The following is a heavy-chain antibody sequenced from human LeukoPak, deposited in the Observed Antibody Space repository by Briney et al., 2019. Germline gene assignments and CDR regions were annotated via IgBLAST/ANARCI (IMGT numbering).Heavy chain of an antibody. Sequence: HPSETLSLTCTVSGGSIRSYYWTWIRQPAGKGLGWIGRIYTSGSTNYNSSLKSRITMSVDTSKNHFSLKLNSVTAADTAVYYCARETYCGGDCPRRSFDYWGQGILVTVSS. J-gene: IGHJ4*02. V-gene: IGHV4-4*07. CDR3: ARETYCGGDCPRRSFDY. CDR1: GGSIRSYY. D-gene: IGHD2-21*02. CDR2: IYTSGST.